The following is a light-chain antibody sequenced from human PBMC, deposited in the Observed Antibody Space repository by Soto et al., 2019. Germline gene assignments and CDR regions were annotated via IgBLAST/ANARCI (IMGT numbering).Light chain of an antibody. CDR1: QTIGKY. Sequence: DIQMTQSPSSLSATVGDRVTITCRASQTIGKYLNWYQQKPGRAPKLLIYDASYIQSGVPSRFSGSASGTDFTLSISNLRPEDFATYYCQQSFNIPFTFGPGTKVEIK. V-gene: IGKV1-39*01. J-gene: IGKJ3*01. CDR2: DAS. CDR3: QQSFNIPFT.